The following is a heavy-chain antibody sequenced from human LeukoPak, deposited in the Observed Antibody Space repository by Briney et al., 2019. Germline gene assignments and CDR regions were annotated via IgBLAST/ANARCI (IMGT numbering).Heavy chain of an antibody. V-gene: IGHV4-34*01. CDR2: INHSGST. J-gene: IGHJ4*02. D-gene: IGHD6-6*01. CDR3: ARGAARPGQPYFDY. Sequence: SETLSLTCAVYGGSFSGYYWSWIRQPPGKGLEWIGEINHSGSTNYNPSLKSRVTISVDTSKNQFSLKLSSVTAADTAVYYCARGAARPGQPYFDYWGQGTLVTASS. CDR1: GGSFSGYY.